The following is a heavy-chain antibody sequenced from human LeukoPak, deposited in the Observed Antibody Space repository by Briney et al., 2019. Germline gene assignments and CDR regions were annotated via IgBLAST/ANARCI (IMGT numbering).Heavy chain of an antibody. CDR3: ARGPQLVFVDY. CDR1: GFTFSSYW. J-gene: IGHJ4*02. CDR2: INSDGSST. Sequence: GGSLRLSCAASGFTFSSYWMHWVRQAPGKGLVWVSRINSDGSSTSYADSVKGRFTISRDNAKNTLYLQMNSLRAEDTAVYYCARGPQLVFVDYWGQGTLVTVSS. D-gene: IGHD6-13*01. V-gene: IGHV3-74*01.